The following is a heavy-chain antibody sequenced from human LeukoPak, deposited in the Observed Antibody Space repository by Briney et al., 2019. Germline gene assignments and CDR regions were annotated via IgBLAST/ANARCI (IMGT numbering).Heavy chain of an antibody. V-gene: IGHV4-39*01. D-gene: IGHD1-14*01. CDR1: GGSITTTDFD. Sequence: AQTLSLTCAVSGGSITTTDFDWAWIRQPPGQGFEWIATISSSGKAYYYPSLMSRVTISVDTSKNQYSLDVTSVTAADTGLFYCARFKGGTGFDYWGRGILVIVS. CDR2: ISSSGKA. J-gene: IGHJ4*02. CDR3: ARFKGGTGFDY.